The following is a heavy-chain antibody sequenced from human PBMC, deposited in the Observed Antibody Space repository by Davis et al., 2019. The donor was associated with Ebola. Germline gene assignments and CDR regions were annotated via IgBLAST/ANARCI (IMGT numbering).Heavy chain of an antibody. Sequence: GESLKISCAASGFTFSNAWMSWVRQAPGKGLEWVGRIKSKTDGGTTDYAAPVKGRFTISRDDSKNTLYLQMNSLKTEDTAVYYCTTRDPGIAVATDYWGQGTLVTVSS. CDR2: IKSKTDGGTT. CDR1: GFTFSNAW. J-gene: IGHJ4*02. V-gene: IGHV3-15*01. CDR3: TTRDPGIAVATDY. D-gene: IGHD6-19*01.